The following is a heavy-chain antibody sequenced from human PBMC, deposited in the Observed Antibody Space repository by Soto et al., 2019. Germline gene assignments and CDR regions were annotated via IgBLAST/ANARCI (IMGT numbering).Heavy chain of an antibody. CDR3: ARDGVSSTEYTGNYGTYLDY. J-gene: IGHJ4*02. CDR2: ISYDGNNK. D-gene: IGHD1-7*01. CDR1: GFTYSTYT. V-gene: IGHV3-30-3*01. Sequence: GGSLRLSCAASGFTYSTYTMHWVRQAPGKGLEWVAVISYDGNNKFYADSVKGRFTISRDSTKQTLYLQMNSLRPDDTAMYYCARDGVSSTEYTGNYGTYLDYWGQGALVTVSS.